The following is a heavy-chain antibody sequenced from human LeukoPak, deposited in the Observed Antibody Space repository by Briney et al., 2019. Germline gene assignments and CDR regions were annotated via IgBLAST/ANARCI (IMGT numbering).Heavy chain of an antibody. Sequence: GGSLRLSCAGSGFSVRSNYVNWVRQAPGKGLEWVSAIYRGGSTYYADSVRGRFTISRDSSKNTLYLQMNSLRDEDTAVYYCARGSYGSGNYYIGDAFDLWGQGTMVTVSS. V-gene: IGHV3-53*01. CDR3: ARGSYGSGNYYIGDAFDL. CDR1: GFSVRSNY. D-gene: IGHD3-10*01. CDR2: IYRGGST. J-gene: IGHJ3*01.